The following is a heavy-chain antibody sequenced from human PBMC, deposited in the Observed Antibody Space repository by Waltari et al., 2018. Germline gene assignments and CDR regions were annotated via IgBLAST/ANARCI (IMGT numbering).Heavy chain of an antibody. CDR3: AKVLPYYDFWSGPLDY. V-gene: IGHV3-9*01. Sequence: EVQLVESGGGLVQPGRSLRLSCAASGFTFDDYAMHWVRQAPGKGLGWVSGISWNSGSIGYADSVKGRFTISRDNAKNSLYLQINSLRAEDTALYYCAKVLPYYDFWSGPLDYWGQGTLVTVSS. CDR1: GFTFDDYA. D-gene: IGHD3-3*01. CDR2: ISWNSGSI. J-gene: IGHJ4*02.